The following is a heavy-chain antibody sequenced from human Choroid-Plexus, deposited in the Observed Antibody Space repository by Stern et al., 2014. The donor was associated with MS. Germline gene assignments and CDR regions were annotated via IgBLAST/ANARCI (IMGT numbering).Heavy chain of an antibody. V-gene: IGHV3-30*18. D-gene: IGHD2/OR15-2a*01. CDR2: VSYDGSNK. J-gene: IGHJ5*02. CDR3: AKDRQYLTYFFDH. CDR1: GFTFGSCA. Sequence: QLVESGGGVVQPGRPLRLSCVASGFTFGSCAMHWVRQAPGKGLEWAAGVSYDGSNKYYADSVKGRFTISRDNSQNTLYMQMSSLRPEDTAVYYCAKDRQYLTYFFDHWGQGSLVTVSS.